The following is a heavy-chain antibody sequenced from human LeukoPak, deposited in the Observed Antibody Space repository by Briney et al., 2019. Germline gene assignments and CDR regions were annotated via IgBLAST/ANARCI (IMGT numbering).Heavy chain of an antibody. J-gene: IGHJ4*02. D-gene: IGHD2-15*01. CDR3: TSNYCSGGSCYLY. CDR2: IRSKANGYAT. V-gene: IGHV3-73*01. CDR1: GFRFSGSA. Sequence: GGSLRLSCAASGFRFSGSAVHWVRQTAGKGLEWVGRIRSKANGYATEYAPSVKGRFTISRDDSENTAYLQMNSLKTEDTAVYYCTSNYCSGGSCYLYWGQGTLVTVSS.